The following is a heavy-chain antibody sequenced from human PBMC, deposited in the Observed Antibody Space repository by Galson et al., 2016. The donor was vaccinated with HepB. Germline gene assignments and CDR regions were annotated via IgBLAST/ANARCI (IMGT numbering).Heavy chain of an antibody. CDR3: AKDVTPGGADV. D-gene: IGHD4-23*01. V-gene: IGHV3-9*01. CDR2: IYWSSGDA. J-gene: IGHJ6*04. Sequence: SLRLSCAASGFTFHDHAMHWVRQAPGRGLEWVSGIYWSSGDAGYADSVKGRFTCSRDNAKHSVYLQMNSLRDDDTALYYCAKDVTPGGADVWGKGTTVTVSS. CDR1: GFTFHDHA.